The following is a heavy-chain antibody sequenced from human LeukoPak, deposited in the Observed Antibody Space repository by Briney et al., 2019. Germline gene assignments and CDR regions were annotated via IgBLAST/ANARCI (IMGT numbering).Heavy chain of an antibody. J-gene: IGHJ4*02. D-gene: IGHD2-15*01. V-gene: IGHV3-21*01. CDR3: AREGIKYRLLLDY. Sequence: SLRLSCSASGFTFISYSMNWVRHAPGNGLEWVSSIISSSSYIYYADSVKGRFTISRDNAKNTLYLQMNSLRDEDTAVYYRAREGIKYRLLLDYWGQGTLVTVS. CDR2: IISSSSYI. CDR1: GFTFISYS.